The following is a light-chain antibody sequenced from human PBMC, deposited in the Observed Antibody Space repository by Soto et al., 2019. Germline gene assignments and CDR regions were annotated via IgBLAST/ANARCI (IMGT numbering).Light chain of an antibody. V-gene: IGLV1-44*01. CDR1: SSNIGRNT. CDR3: AAWDDRLNGYV. J-gene: IGLJ1*01. Sequence: QSALTQPPSASGTPGQRVTISCSGSSSNIGRNTVNWYQQLAGTAPKLLIYSNNQRPSGVPDRFSGSKSGTSASLAISGLQSDDEADYSCAAWDDRLNGYVFGTGTKLTVL. CDR2: SNN.